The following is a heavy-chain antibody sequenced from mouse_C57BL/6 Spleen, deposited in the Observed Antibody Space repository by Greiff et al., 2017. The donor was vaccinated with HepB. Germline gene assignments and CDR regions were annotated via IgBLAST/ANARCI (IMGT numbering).Heavy chain of an antibody. CDR3: ARSGTMVTPRAMDY. V-gene: IGHV1-63*01. CDR2: IYPGGGYT. Sequence: QVQLQQSGAELVRPGTSVEMSCKASGYTFTNYWIGWAKQRPGHGLEWIGDIYPGGGYTNYNEKFKGKATLTADKSSSTAYMQFSSLTSGDSAIYYCARSGTMVTPRAMDYWGQGTSVTVSS. CDR1: GYTFTNYW. J-gene: IGHJ4*01. D-gene: IGHD2-2*01.